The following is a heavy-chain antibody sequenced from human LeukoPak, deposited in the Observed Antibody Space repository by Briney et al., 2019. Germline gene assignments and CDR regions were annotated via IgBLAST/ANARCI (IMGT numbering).Heavy chain of an antibody. V-gene: IGHV1-18*01. CDR3: ARDRYPKIVGATFVY. Sequence: ASVKVSCKASGYTFTSYGVRWVRQGPGQGLGWMGWISAYNGNTNYAQKLHGRVTMTTDTSTSTAYMELRSLRSDDTAVYYCARDRYPKIVGATFVYWGQGTLVTVSS. CDR1: GYTFTSYG. CDR2: ISAYNGNT. J-gene: IGHJ4*02. D-gene: IGHD1-26*01.